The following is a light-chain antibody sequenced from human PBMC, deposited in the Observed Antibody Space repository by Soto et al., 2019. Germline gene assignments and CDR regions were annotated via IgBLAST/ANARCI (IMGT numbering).Light chain of an antibody. J-gene: IGKJ3*01. CDR2: AVS. V-gene: IGKV1-39*01. CDR1: QSISTY. Sequence: DIQMTQSPSSLSVSVGDRVTITCRASQSISTYLNWYQQKPGKAPKLLMYAVSFLQSGVPSRFSGSGSGTDFTLTISRLQPEDVATYYCQKYNSAPRTFGPGTKVD. CDR3: QKYNSAPRT.